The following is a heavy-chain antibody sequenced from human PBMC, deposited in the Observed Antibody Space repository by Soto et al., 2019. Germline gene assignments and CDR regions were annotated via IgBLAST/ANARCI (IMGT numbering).Heavy chain of an antibody. CDR3: STPYSGYDYSDLKMDV. J-gene: IGHJ6*02. CDR2: IDPSDSYT. CDR1: GYSFTSYW. V-gene: IGHV5-10-1*01. Sequence: PGESLKISCKGSGYSFTSYWISWVRQMPGKGLEWMGRIDPSDSYTNYSPSFQGHVTISADKSISTAYLQWSSLKASDTAMYYCSTPYSGYDYSDLKMDVWGQGTTVTVSS. D-gene: IGHD5-12*01.